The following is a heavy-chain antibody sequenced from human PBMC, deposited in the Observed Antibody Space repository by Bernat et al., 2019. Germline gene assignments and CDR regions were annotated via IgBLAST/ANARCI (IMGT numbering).Heavy chain of an antibody. D-gene: IGHD1-1*01. CDR1: GFTINRYA. J-gene: IGHJ3*02. CDR3: AKEGEGNNWSSFDI. V-gene: IGHV3-30*18. Sequence: QVQLVESGGGVVQPGRSLRLSCAASGFTINRYAMHWVRQAPGKGLEWVAVISIDGNKTHYAESVEGRFPISRDSSKNTLYLQMNSLRVEDTAVYYCAKEGEGNNWSSFDIWGQGTMVTFSS. CDR2: ISIDGNKT.